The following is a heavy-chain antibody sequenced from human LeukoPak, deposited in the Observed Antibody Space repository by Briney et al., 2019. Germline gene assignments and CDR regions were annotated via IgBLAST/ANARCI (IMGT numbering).Heavy chain of an antibody. CDR3: AKAAEMATIFWFDP. Sequence: PGGSLRLSCVVSGLIFSDCWMSWVRQAPGKGLEWVANIKQDGSEKYYVDSVKGRFTISRDNSKNTLYLQMNSLRAEDTAVYYCAKAAEMATIFWFDPWGQGTLVTVSS. V-gene: IGHV3-7*03. D-gene: IGHD5-24*01. J-gene: IGHJ5*02. CDR1: GLIFSDCW. CDR2: IKQDGSEK.